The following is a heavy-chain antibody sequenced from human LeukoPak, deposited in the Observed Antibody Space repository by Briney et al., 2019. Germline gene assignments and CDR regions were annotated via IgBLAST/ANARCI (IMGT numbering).Heavy chain of an antibody. D-gene: IGHD1-1*01. CDR1: GFTFSSYG. Sequence: GGSLRLSCAASGFTFSSYGMHWVRQAPGKGLEWVAVISYDGSRKHYGDSVKGRFTISRDNSESTLFLQMNSLRTNDASVYFCAKYAYNWNAPDGFDMCGQGTMVIVSS. J-gene: IGHJ3*02. CDR3: AKYAYNWNAPDGFDM. V-gene: IGHV3-30*18. CDR2: ISYDGSRK.